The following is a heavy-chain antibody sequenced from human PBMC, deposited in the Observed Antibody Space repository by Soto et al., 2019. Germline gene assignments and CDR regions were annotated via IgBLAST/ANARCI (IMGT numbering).Heavy chain of an antibody. CDR1: GYTFTSYG. CDR2: ISAYNGHT. J-gene: IGHJ4*02. D-gene: IGHD2-15*01. Sequence: ASVKVSCKTSGYTFTSYGISWVRQAPGQGLEWMGWISAYNGHTNYAQRLQGRVAMTTDTSTSTAYMELRSLRSDDTAVYYCARDVYCTTGSCYPLFDFWGQGTLVTVSS. V-gene: IGHV1-18*01. CDR3: ARDVYCTTGSCYPLFDF.